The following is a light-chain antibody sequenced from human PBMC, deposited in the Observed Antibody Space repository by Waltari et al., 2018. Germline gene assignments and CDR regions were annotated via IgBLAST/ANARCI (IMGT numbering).Light chain of an antibody. Sequence: DIQLTQPPSFLSASVADRVTITCRASQAISTYLAWYQQTPGKAPKPLIFVASKLQTGVPSRFSGSGSGTEFTLTISGLQPKDFATYYCQHFNSYPLTFGGGTKVEIK. CDR3: QHFNSYPLT. V-gene: IGKV1-9*01. J-gene: IGKJ4*01. CDR2: VAS. CDR1: QAISTY.